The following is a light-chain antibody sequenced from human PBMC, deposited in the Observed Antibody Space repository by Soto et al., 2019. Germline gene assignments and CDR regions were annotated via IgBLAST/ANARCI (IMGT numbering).Light chain of an antibody. CDR1: QSITTY. V-gene: IGKV1-5*01. J-gene: IGKJ1*01. CDR3: QQYSSYSAWT. Sequence: DIQMTPSQSSLSASVGDRVTINCRASQSITTYLNWHQQKPGKAPKLLIYDASSLQSGVPPRFSGSGSGTEFTLTIRSLQPDDIATYYCQQYSSYSAWTFGEGTKVDIK. CDR2: DAS.